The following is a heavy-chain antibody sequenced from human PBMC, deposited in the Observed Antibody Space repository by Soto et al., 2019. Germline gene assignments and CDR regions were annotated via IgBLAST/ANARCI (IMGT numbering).Heavy chain of an antibody. Sequence: SETLSLTCAVYDGSFSDYSWNWIRQPPGKGLEWIGEISLTGSANYNPSLKSRVTVSVDTSKNQFSLKLSSLIAADTAVYYCARHSPPFFYGSGPWDVWGQGTTVTVSS. CDR2: ISLTGSA. CDR1: DGSFSDYS. CDR3: ARHSPPFFYGSGPWDV. D-gene: IGHD3-10*01. J-gene: IGHJ6*02. V-gene: IGHV4-34*01.